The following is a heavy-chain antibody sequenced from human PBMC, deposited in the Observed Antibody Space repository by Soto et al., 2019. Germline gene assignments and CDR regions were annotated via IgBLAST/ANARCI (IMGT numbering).Heavy chain of an antibody. Sequence: QVQLQESGPGLVTPSETLSLTCTVSGGSISTYYWTWIRQSPEKGLEWLGNIYYSGSTNYSPSLNSRPTISLDTSKNQFSLKLRSVTAADTAVYYCARESRCVNGACGNVFDIWGRGTKVTVSS. D-gene: IGHD2-8*01. CDR1: GGSISTYY. CDR3: ARESRCVNGACGNVFDI. V-gene: IGHV4-59*12. CDR2: IYYSGST. J-gene: IGHJ3*02.